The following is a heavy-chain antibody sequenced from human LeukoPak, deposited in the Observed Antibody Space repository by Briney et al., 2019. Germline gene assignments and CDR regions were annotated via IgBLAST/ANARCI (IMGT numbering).Heavy chain of an antibody. J-gene: IGHJ6*02. V-gene: IGHV1-18*01. CDR2: ISAYNGNT. CDR3: ASGRQQLAHYGMDV. CDR1: GYTFTSYG. Sequence: ASVKVSCKASGYTFTSYGISWVRQAPGQGLVWMGWISAYNGNTNYAQKLQGRVTMTTDTSTSTAYMELRSLRSDDTAVYYCASGRQQLAHYGMDVWGQGTTVTVSS. D-gene: IGHD6-13*01.